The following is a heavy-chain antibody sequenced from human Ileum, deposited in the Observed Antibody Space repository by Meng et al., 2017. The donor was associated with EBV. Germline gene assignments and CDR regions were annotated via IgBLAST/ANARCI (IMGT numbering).Heavy chain of an antibody. V-gene: IGHV1-2*06. Sequence: QSGAAWKNPGASLKVSCKASGYTFTGYYIHWERQAPGQGLEWMGRINGNSGGTDYARKFRGRVTMTRDTSISTAYMELSGLRSDDTAIYYCARDQYYASGTKDYWGQGTLVTVSS. CDR2: INGNSGGT. CDR3: ARDQYYASGTKDY. CDR1: GYTFTGYY. J-gene: IGHJ4*02. D-gene: IGHD3-10*01.